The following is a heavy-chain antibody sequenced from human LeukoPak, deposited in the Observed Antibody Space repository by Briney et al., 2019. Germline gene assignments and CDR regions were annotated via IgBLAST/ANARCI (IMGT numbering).Heavy chain of an antibody. J-gene: IGHJ1*01. CDR1: GGSISGYY. CDR2: INHSGST. CDR3: ARDSSGWRVEYFQH. V-gene: IGHV4-34*01. Sequence: SETLSLTCAVYGGSISGYYWSWIRQPPGKGLEWIGEINHSGSTNYNPSLKSRVTISVDTSKNQFSLKLSSVTAADTAVYYCARDSSGWRVEYFQHWGQGTLVTVSS. D-gene: IGHD6-19*01.